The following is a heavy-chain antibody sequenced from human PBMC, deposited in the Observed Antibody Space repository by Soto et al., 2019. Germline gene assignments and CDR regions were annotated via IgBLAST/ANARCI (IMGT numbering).Heavy chain of an antibody. V-gene: IGHV4-39*07. CDR1: GGSISSSSYY. CDR3: ARAPGYQVGNWFDP. CDR2: IYYSGIT. J-gene: IGHJ5*02. D-gene: IGHD2-2*01. Sequence: SETLSLTCTVSGGSISSSSYYWGWIRQPPGKGLEWIGSIYYSGITYYNPSLKSRVTISVDMSKNQFSLKLSSVTAADTVVYYCARAPGYQVGNWFDPWGQGTLVTVSS.